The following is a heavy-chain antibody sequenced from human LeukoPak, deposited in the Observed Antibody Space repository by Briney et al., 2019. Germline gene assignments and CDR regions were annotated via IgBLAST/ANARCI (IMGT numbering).Heavy chain of an antibody. Sequence: GASVKVSCEASGYTFTSYYMHWVRQAPGQGLEWMGIINPSGGSTSYAQKFQGRVTMTRDMSTSTVYMELSSLRSEDTAVYYCARVSQIGGYYYYFDYWGQGTLVTVSS. CDR2: INPSGGST. V-gene: IGHV1-46*01. CDR1: GYTFTSYY. D-gene: IGHD3-22*01. J-gene: IGHJ4*02. CDR3: ARVSQIGGYYYYFDY.